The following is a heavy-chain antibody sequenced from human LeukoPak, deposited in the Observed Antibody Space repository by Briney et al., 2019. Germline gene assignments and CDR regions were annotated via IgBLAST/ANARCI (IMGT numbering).Heavy chain of an antibody. CDR2: IRYDGSNK. CDR1: GFTFSSYG. V-gene: IGHV3-30*02. J-gene: IGHJ4*02. Sequence: GGSLRLSCAASGFTFSSYGIHWVRQAPGKGLEWVACIRYDGSNKYYADSVKGRFTISRDNSKNTLYLQMNSLRAEDTAVYYCAKDYQRAYYYGSGFDYWGQGTLVTVSS. D-gene: IGHD3-10*01. CDR3: AKDYQRAYYYGSGFDY.